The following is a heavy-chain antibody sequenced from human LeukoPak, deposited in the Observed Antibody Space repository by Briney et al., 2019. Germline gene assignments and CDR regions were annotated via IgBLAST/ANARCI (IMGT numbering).Heavy chain of an antibody. D-gene: IGHD3-3*01. J-gene: IGHJ6*03. CDR3: ARTRYDFWSGPLVGYYMDV. CDR2: ISAYNGNT. V-gene: IGHV1-18*01. CDR1: GYTFTSYG. Sequence: GASVKVSCKASGYTFTSYGISWVRQAPGQGLEWMGWISAYNGNTNYAQKLQGRVTMTTDTSTSTAYMELRSLRSDDTAVYYCARTRYDFWSGPLVGYYMDVWGKGTTVTVSS.